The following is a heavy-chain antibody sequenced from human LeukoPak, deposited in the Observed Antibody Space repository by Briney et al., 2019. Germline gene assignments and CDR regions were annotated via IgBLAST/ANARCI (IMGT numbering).Heavy chain of an antibody. CDR2: FDPEDGET. D-gene: IGHD2-2*01. J-gene: IGHJ6*03. V-gene: IGHV1-24*01. CDR1: GYTLTELS. CDR3: AVGYCSSTSCYSRGYYYYYMDV. Sequence: ASVKVSCKVSGYTLTELSMHWVRQAPGKGLEWMGGFDPEDGETIYAQKFQGRVTITADESTSTAYMELSSLRSEDTAVYYCAVGYCSSTSCYSRGYYYYYMDVWGKGTTVTVSS.